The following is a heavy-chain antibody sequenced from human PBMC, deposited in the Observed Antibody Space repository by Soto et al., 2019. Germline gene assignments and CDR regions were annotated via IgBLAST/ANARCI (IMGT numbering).Heavy chain of an antibody. J-gene: IGHJ6*03. D-gene: IGHD3-10*01. CDR2: INRSGST. CDR3: ATARGQRRYYYYYMDV. CDR1: RGCCGCAE. Sequence: KSSETLEIGCAVYRGCCGCAEWRWVGQPPGKGLEWIGEINRSGSTNYNPSLKSRVTISVDTSKNQFSLKLSSVTAADTAVYYCATARGQRRYYYYYMDVWGKGTTVS. V-gene: IGHV4-34*01.